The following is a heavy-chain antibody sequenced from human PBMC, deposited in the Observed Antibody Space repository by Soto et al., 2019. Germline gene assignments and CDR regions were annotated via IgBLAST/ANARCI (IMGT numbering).Heavy chain of an antibody. D-gene: IGHD3-3*01. Sequence: VQLQESGPGLVKPSETLSLTCTVSGGSISSYYWSWIRQPPGKGLEWIGYIYYSGSTNYNPSLKSRVTISVDTSKNQFSLKLSSVTAADTAVYYCAGVNYDFWSGYHRYYYYYMDVWGKGTTVTVSS. J-gene: IGHJ6*03. CDR2: IYYSGST. CDR3: AGVNYDFWSGYHRYYYYYMDV. V-gene: IGHV4-59*01. CDR1: GGSISSYY.